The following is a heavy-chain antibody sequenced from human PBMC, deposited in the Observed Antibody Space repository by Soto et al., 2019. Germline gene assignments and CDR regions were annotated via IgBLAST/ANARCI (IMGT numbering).Heavy chain of an antibody. CDR1: GFTVSSNY. J-gene: IGHJ3*02. V-gene: IGHV3-66*01. CDR2: IYSGGST. CDR3: ARASRFSGPDAFDI. Sequence: EVQLVESGGGLVQPGGSLRLSCAASGFTVSSNYMSWVRQAPGKGLEWVSVIYSGGSTYYADSVKGRFTISRDNSKNTLHLQMNSLRAEDTAVYYCARASRFSGPDAFDIWGQGTMVTVSS. D-gene: IGHD3-10*01.